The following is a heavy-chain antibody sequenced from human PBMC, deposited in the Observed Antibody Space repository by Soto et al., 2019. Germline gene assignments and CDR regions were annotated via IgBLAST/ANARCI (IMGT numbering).Heavy chain of an antibody. D-gene: IGHD1-1*01. V-gene: IGHV4-61*01. CDR1: GRSVSGGSYF. CDR2: FYYSGST. CDR3: AREGRMGTFDY. Sequence: PSETLSLTCTVSGRSVSGGSYFWSWVRYPPGKGLEWIGYFYYSGSTKYNPSLKSRVTILEDTSNNQFSLKLNSVTAADTAVYYCAREGRMGTFDYWGQGALVT. J-gene: IGHJ4*02.